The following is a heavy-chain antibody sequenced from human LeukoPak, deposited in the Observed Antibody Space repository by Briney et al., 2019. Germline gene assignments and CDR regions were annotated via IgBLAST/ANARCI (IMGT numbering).Heavy chain of an antibody. CDR3: ARDHYDYGDYHDAFDI. CDR1: GYTFTSYG. D-gene: IGHD4-17*01. Sequence: ASVNVSCKASGYTFTSYGISWVRQAPGQGLEWMGWISAYNGNTNYAQKLQGRVTMTTDTSTSTAYMELRSLRSDDTAVYYCARDHYDYGDYHDAFDIWGQGTMVTVSS. J-gene: IGHJ3*02. V-gene: IGHV1-18*01. CDR2: ISAYNGNT.